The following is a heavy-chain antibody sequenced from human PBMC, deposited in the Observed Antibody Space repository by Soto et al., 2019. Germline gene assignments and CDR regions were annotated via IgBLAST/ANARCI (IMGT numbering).Heavy chain of an antibody. Sequence: GGSLRLSCAASGFTFSDYYMSWIRQAPGKGLEWVSYISSSGSTIYYADSVKGRFTISRDNAKNSLYLQMNSLRAEDTAVYYCAREGPYGSGSYYYYYGMDVWGQGTPVTVSS. J-gene: IGHJ6*02. V-gene: IGHV3-11*01. CDR3: AREGPYGSGSYYYYYGMDV. D-gene: IGHD3-10*01. CDR2: ISSSGSTI. CDR1: GFTFSDYY.